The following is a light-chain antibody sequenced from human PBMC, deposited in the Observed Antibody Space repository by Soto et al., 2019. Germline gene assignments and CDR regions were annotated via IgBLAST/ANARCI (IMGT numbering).Light chain of an antibody. CDR3: QQYNNYSGLT. CDR2: DAY. J-gene: IGKJ4*01. CDR1: QSISRC. V-gene: IGKV1-5*01. Sequence: DIQMTQSPSTLSASVGHRLTITCRATQSISRCLAWYQQKPGKAPKLLIYDAYNLEIGVPSRFSGSGSGAEFTLTISSLQPDDFATYYCQQYNNYSGLTFGGGTKVDIK.